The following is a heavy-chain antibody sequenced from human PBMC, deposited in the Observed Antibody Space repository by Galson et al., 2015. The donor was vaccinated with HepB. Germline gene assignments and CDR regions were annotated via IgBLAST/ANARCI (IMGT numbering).Heavy chain of an antibody. CDR1: GFTFSSYW. V-gene: IGHV3-7*03. D-gene: IGHD3-16*02. J-gene: IGHJ4*02. Sequence: SLRLSCAASGFTFSSYWMSWVRQAPGKGLEWVANIKQDGSEKYYVDSVKGRFTISRDNAKNSLYLQMNSLRAEDTAVYYCARARTPFYRYAPVDYWGQGTLVTVSS. CDR2: IKQDGSEK. CDR3: ARARTPFYRYAPVDY.